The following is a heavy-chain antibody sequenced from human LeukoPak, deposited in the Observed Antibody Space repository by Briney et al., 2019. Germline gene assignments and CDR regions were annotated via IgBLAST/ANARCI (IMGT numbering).Heavy chain of an antibody. CDR2: ISSSGSTI. J-gene: IGHJ4*02. Sequence: GGSLRLSCAASGFTFSDYYMSWIRQAPGKGLEWASYISSSGSTIYYADSVKGRFTISRDNAKNSLYLQMNSLRAEDTAVYYCARETLTMIVVALDYWGQGTLVTVSS. D-gene: IGHD3-22*01. CDR3: ARETLTMIVVALDY. CDR1: GFTFSDYY. V-gene: IGHV3-11*01.